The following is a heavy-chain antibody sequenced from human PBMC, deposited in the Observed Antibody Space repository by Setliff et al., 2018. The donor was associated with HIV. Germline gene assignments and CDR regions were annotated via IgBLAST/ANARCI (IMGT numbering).Heavy chain of an antibody. CDR3: ATGLGAVTDYAMDV. CDR1: GYSLTELS. Sequence: GPSVKVSCKISGYSLTELSRHWVRQAPGKGLEWMGGFEPEYAETLYAQKFKGRVNMTVDTTTDTAYMELSGLRPDDTAVYYCATGLGAVTDYAMDVWGQGTTVTVSS. D-gene: IGHD4-17*01. CDR2: FEPEYAET. V-gene: IGHV1-24*01. J-gene: IGHJ6*02.